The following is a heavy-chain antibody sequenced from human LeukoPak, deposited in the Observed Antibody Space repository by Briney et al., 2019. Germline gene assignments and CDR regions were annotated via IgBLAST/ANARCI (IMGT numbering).Heavy chain of an antibody. Sequence: WGSLSLSCAASGFTFSSYAMSWVRQAPGKGLEWVSGISAGGDSTYYADTVKGRFTTSRDNSKNTLYLQMNSLRAEDTAAYYCAKRDYDILTGYYHAYWGQGTLVTVSS. D-gene: IGHD3-9*01. V-gene: IGHV3-23*01. CDR1: GFTFSSYA. CDR2: ISAGGDST. CDR3: AKRDYDILTGYYHAY. J-gene: IGHJ4*02.